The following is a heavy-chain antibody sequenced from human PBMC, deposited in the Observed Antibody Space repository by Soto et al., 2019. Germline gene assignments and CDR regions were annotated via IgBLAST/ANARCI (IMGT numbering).Heavy chain of an antibody. CDR1: GYTFTGYS. CDR3: ARGDAGY. V-gene: IGHV1-2*02. CDR2: SNPNSGGT. Sequence: QVQLVQSGAEVKKPGASVKVSCKASGYTFTGYSMYWVRQAPGQGLERMGWSNPNSGGTNCAQNFQGRVTMTRDTSISTAYMELSTLRSDDTAVYYCARGDAGYWGQGTLVTVSS. J-gene: IGHJ4*02.